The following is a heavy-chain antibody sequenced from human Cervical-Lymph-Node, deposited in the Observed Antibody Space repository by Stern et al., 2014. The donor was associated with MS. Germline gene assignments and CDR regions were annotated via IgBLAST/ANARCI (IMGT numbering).Heavy chain of an antibody. CDR2: ISGYKGET. D-gene: IGHD1-14*01. Sequence: QMQLVQSGGEVKEPGASVNVSCKPSGYTFTNYGIAWVRQAPGQGLEWMGWISGYKGETHYAQKVQGRVTMTRDTSTSTAYMELRSLTSDDTAVYYCATTPLSGFDYWGQGTLVTVSS. V-gene: IGHV1-18*01. CDR1: GYTFTNYG. J-gene: IGHJ4*02. CDR3: ATTPLSGFDY.